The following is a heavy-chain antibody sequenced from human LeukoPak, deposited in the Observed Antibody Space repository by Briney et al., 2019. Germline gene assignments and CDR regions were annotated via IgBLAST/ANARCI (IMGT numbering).Heavy chain of an antibody. J-gene: IGHJ4*02. V-gene: IGHV3-48*01. CDR3: ARDSCSSTRCYDY. CDR2: ISSSSSTI. D-gene: IGHD2-2*01. CDR1: GFIFSSYS. Sequence: PGGSLRLSCAASGFIFSSYSMNWVRQAPGKGLEWVPYISSSSSTIYYADSVKGRFTISRDNANNSLYLQMNSLRAEDTAVYYCARDSCSSTRCYDYWGQGTLVTVSS.